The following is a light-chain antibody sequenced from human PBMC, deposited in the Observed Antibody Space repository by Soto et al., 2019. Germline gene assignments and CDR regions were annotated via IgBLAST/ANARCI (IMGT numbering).Light chain of an antibody. V-gene: IGKV1-6*01. Sequence: AIQMTQSPSSLSASVGDRVTITCRASQDIRTDLGWYQQKAGKAPNLLIYAASTLHGGVPSRFSGSGSGTDFPLTISGLQPEDFATYYCLQDFSFPRTFGQGTRVKSN. CDR1: QDIRTD. CDR3: LQDFSFPRT. CDR2: AAS. J-gene: IGKJ1*01.